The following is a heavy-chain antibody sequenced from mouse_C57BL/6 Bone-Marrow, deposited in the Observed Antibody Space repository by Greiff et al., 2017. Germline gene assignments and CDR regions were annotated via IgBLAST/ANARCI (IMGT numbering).Heavy chain of an antibody. CDR1: GFTFSSSG. CDR2: ISSGGSST. CDR3: ARQGTSWYFDD. J-gene: IGHJ1*03. Sequence: EVLLVESGGDLVKPGGSLKLSCAASGFTFSSSGMSWVRQTPDKRPEWVATISSGGSSTYYPDSVKGRFTISRDNAKNTLYLQMRSLKSEDTAMYYCARQGTSWYFDDWGTGTTVTISS. D-gene: IGHD3-3*01. V-gene: IGHV5-6*01.